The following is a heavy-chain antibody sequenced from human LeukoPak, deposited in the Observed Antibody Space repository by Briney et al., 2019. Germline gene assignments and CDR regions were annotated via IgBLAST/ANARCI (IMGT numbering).Heavy chain of an antibody. CDR3: ARTLVVINDAFDI. Sequence: ASVKVSCKTSGYTFTGYYIHWVRQAPGQGLEWMGWIDPNSGDTNYAQKFQGRVSMTGDTSISTAYMELSRLRSDDTAVYYCARTLVVINDAFDIWGQGTMVTVSS. CDR1: GYTFTGYY. V-gene: IGHV1-2*02. J-gene: IGHJ3*02. CDR2: IDPNSGDT. D-gene: IGHD3-22*01.